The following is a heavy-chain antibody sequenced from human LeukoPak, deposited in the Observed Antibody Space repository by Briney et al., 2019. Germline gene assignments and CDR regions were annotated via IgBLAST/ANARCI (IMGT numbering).Heavy chain of an antibody. CDR3: ANLVGGGGNSVRGLAFDI. V-gene: IGHV3-7*01. Sequence: PGGSLRLSCVTSGFTFTNHWMSWVRQAPGKGLEWVADIREDGGHTNCVDSVKGRFTISRDDSKNTLYLQMNSLRAEDTAVYYCANLVGGGGNSVRGLAFDIWGQGTKVSVSS. CDR1: GFTFTNHW. J-gene: IGHJ3*02. CDR2: IREDGGHT. D-gene: IGHD4-23*01.